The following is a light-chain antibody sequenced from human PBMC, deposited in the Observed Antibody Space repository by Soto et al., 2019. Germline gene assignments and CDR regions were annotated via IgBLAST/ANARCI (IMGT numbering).Light chain of an antibody. V-gene: IGLV2-14*03. CDR2: DVT. CDR3: SSFTSTSPLI. J-gene: IGLJ2*01. CDR1: SSDVGGYNF. Sequence: QSALTQPASVSGSPGQSITISCTGTSSDVGGYNFVSWYQHHPGKAPKLIIYDVTNRPSGVSNRFSGSKSGDTASLTISGLQAEDAADYYFSSFTSTSPLIFGGGTKLTVL.